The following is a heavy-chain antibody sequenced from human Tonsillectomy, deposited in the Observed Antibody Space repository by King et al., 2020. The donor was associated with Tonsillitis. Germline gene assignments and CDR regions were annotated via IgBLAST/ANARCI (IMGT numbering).Heavy chain of an antibody. V-gene: IGHV4-34*01. D-gene: IGHD3-10*01. Sequence: VQLQQWGAGLLKPSETLSLTCTVYGVSFSSYYWSWIRQSPGKGLEWIGEINHSGSTNYNPSLKSRVTISVDTSKKQLSLKLSSVTAAATAVYYCATPPYYYGTGDYWGQGTLVTVSS. CDR2: INHSGST. J-gene: IGHJ4*02. CDR3: ATPPYYYGTGDY. CDR1: GVSFSSYY.